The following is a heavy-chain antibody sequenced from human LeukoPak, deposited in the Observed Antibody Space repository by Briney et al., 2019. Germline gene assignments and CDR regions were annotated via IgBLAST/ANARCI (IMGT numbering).Heavy chain of an antibody. V-gene: IGHV4-34*01. D-gene: IGHD3-10*01. CDR1: GGSFSGYY. CDR3: ARGYGPRGMDV. CDR2: INHSGST. Sequence: SETLSLTCAVYGGSFSGYYWSWIRQPPGKGLEWIGEINHSGSTNYNPSLKSRVTISVDTSKNQFSLKLSSVTAADTAVYYYARGYGPRGMDVWGQGTTVTVSS. J-gene: IGHJ6*02.